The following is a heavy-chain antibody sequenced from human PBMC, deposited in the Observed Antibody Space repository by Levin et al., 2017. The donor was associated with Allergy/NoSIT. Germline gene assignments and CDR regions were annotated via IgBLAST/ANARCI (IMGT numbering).Heavy chain of an antibody. CDR3: VKDKAGDWSFDY. J-gene: IGHJ4*02. Sequence: PGASVKVSCAASGFTLSSCWMSWVRQAPGKGLEWVANIDKDGSAKNYVDSVKGRFTISRDNAKNSLHLQMNSLRVEDTAVYYCVKDKAGDWSFDYWGQGTLVTVSS. CDR1: GFTLSSCW. CDR2: IDKDGSAK. V-gene: IGHV3-7*01. D-gene: IGHD3/OR15-3a*01.